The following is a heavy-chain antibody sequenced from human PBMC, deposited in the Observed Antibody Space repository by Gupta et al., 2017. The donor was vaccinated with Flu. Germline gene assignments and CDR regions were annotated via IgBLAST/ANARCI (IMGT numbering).Heavy chain of an antibody. D-gene: IGHD1-26*01. CDR2: IIHGRSG. Sequence: QVQLQQWGTGLLKPSETLSLTCAVSGGSFSAYWWAWIRQPPGKGLEWVGEIIHGRSGKSNPSLKSRATISIDTAKNQFYLTVNSVTAADTAIYYCARVLWPKAVPGTYGSHDYWGQGTLVTVSA. V-gene: IGHV4-34*12. CDR1: GGSFSAYW. J-gene: IGHJ4*01. CDR3: ARVLWPKAVPGTYGSHDY.